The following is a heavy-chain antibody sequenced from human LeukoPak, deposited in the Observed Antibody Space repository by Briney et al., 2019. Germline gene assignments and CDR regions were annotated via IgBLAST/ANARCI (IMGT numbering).Heavy chain of an antibody. V-gene: IGHV4-59*08. CDR1: GGSISSYY. J-gene: IGHJ4*02. Sequence: VKPSETLSLACTVSGGSISSYYWSWIRQSPRKGLEWIGNIYYSGDTNYNPSLKSRLSISVDTSNNQFPLKLSSVTAADTAVYYCARQILTAMAYFDYWGQGTLVTVSS. D-gene: IGHD5-18*01. CDR2: IYYSGDT. CDR3: ARQILTAMAYFDY.